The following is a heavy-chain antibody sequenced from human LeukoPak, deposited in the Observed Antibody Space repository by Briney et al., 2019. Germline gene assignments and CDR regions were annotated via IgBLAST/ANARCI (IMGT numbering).Heavy chain of an antibody. CDR3: AKERQSGSYPGVFDY. J-gene: IGHJ4*02. V-gene: IGHV3-23*01. CDR1: GFTFSSFS. Sequence: PGGSLRLSCEASGFTFSSFSMNWVRQSPEKGLEWVSAISGSGGSTYYEDSVKGRFTISRDNSKNTLYLQMNSLRAEDTAVYYCAKERQSGSYPGVFDYWGQGTLVTVSS. D-gene: IGHD1-26*01. CDR2: ISGSGGST.